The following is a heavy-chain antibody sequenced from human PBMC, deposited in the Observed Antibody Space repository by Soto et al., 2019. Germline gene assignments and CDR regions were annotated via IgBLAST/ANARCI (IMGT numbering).Heavy chain of an antibody. J-gene: IGHJ6*02. CDR2: IYYSGST. CDR1: GGSISSGDYY. V-gene: IGHV4-30-4*01. D-gene: IGHD2-15*01. Sequence: QVQLQESGPGLVKPSQTLSLTCTVSGGSISSGDYYWSWIRQPPGKGLEWIGYIYYSGSTYYNPSLKSRVTISVDTSKNQFSLKLSSVTAADTAVYYCARDEVVVAAIDGGYYYGMDVWGQGTTVTVSS. CDR3: ARDEVVVAAIDGGYYYGMDV.